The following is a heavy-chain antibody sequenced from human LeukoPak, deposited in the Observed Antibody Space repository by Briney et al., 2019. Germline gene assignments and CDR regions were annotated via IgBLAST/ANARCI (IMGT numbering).Heavy chain of an antibody. J-gene: IGHJ3*02. D-gene: IGHD6-13*01. CDR2: ISSSGSTI. V-gene: IGHV3-48*04. CDR1: GFTFSSYW. CDR3: ARARSRYGAFDI. Sequence: GGSLRLSCAASGFTFSSYWMSWVRQAPGKGLEWVSYISSSGSTIYYADSVKGRFTISRDNAKNSLYLQMNSLRAEDTALYYCARARSRYGAFDIWGQGTMVTVSS.